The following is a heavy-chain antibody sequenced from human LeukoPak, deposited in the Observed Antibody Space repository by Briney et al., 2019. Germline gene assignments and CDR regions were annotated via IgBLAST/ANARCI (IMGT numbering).Heavy chain of an antibody. J-gene: IGHJ4*02. V-gene: IGHV3-7*01. D-gene: IGHD5-12*01. CDR2: IKQDGSEK. CDR1: GFTFSSYW. CDR3: ARGGSPGWLRVGY. Sequence: GGSLRLSCAASGFTFSSYWMSWVRQAPGKGLEWVANIKQDGSEKYYVDSVKGRFTTSRDNAKNSLYLQMNSLRAEDTAVYYCARGGSPGWLRVGYWGQGTLVTVSS.